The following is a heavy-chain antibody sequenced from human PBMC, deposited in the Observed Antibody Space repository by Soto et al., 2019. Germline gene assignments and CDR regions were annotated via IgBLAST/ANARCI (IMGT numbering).Heavy chain of an antibody. CDR3: ARGLAVRGSYGLDV. CDR1: GASISRGGSS. CDR2: IYHNGIT. D-gene: IGHD3-10*01. J-gene: IGHJ6*02. Sequence: PSETLSLTCAVSGASISRGGSSWSWIRQAPGTGLEWIGYIYHNGITNYNPSLKSRVTISVDKSQNQFSLSLNFVTAADTAVYYCARGLAVRGSYGLDVWGQGTTVTV. V-gene: IGHV4-30-2*01.